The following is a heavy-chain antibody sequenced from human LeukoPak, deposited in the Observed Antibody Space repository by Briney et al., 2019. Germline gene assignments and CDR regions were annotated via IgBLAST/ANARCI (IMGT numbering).Heavy chain of an antibody. Sequence: GESLKISFKGSGYSFTSYWIGWVRQMPGKGLEWMGIIYPGDSDTRYSPSFQGQVTISADNSITTASLQWSSLKASDTAMYYCARVVVPAAITGIWFDPWGQGTLVTVSS. CDR2: IYPGDSDT. V-gene: IGHV5-51*01. CDR1: GYSFTSYW. CDR3: ARVVVPAAITGIWFDP. D-gene: IGHD2-2*02. J-gene: IGHJ5*02.